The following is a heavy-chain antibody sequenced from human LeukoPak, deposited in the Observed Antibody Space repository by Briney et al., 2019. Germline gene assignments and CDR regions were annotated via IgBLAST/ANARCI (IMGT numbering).Heavy chain of an antibody. Sequence: GGSLRLSCAASGFTFSSNYMSWVRQAPGKGLEWVSVIYSGGSTYYADSVKGRFTISRDNSKNTLYLQMNSLRAEDTAVYYCARDHYYYDSSGYPMYYFDYWGQGTLVTVSS. J-gene: IGHJ4*02. D-gene: IGHD3-22*01. CDR2: IYSGGST. CDR3: ARDHYYYDSSGYPMYYFDY. V-gene: IGHV3-66*01. CDR1: GFTFSSNY.